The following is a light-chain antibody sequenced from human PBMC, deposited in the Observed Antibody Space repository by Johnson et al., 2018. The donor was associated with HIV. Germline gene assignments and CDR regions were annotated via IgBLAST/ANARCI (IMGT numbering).Light chain of an antibody. CDR3: GTWDSSLSASYV. V-gene: IGLV1-51*01. CDR1: SSNIGNNY. J-gene: IGLJ1*01. CDR2: DNN. Sequence: QLVLTQPPSVSAAPGQKVTISCSGSSSNIGNNYVSWYQQLPGTAPKLLIYDNNKRPSGIPDRFSGSKSGTSATLGITGLPTGDEADYYCGTWDSSLSASYVFGTGTKVTVL.